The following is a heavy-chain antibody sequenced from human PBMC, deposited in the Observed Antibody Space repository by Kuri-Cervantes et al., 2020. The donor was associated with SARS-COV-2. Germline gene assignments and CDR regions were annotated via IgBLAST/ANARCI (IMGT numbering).Heavy chain of an antibody. CDR2: ISAYNGNT. D-gene: IGHD6-19*01. CDR1: GYTFTGYY. J-gene: IGHJ4*02. Sequence: SVKVSCKASGYTFTGYYMHWVRQAPGQGLEWMGWISAYNGNTNYAQKLQGRVTMTTDTSTSTAYMELRSLRSDDTAVYYCARVAVAALDYWGQGTLVTVSS. V-gene: IGHV1-18*04. CDR3: ARVAVAALDY.